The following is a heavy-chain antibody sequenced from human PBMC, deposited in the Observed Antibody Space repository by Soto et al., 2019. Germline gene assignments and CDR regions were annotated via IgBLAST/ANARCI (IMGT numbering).Heavy chain of an antibody. CDR3: ARDMWDIVVVPAASPYYYYGMDV. Sequence: GSLRLSCAASGFTFSSYGMHWVRQAPGKGLEGVAVIWYDGSNKYYADSVKGRFTISRDNSKNTLYLQMNSLRAEDTAVYYCARDMWDIVVVPAASPYYYYGMDVWGQGTTVTVSS. J-gene: IGHJ6*02. CDR1: GFTFSSYG. CDR2: IWYDGSNK. D-gene: IGHD2-2*01. V-gene: IGHV3-33*01.